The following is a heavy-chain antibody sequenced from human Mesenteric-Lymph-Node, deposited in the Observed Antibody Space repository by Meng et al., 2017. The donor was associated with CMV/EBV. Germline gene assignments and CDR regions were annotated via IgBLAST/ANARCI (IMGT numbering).Heavy chain of an antibody. J-gene: IGHJ4*02. CDR1: GASVSSRSYY. CDR2: IYYSGTT. V-gene: IGHV4-61*01. D-gene: IGHD3-3*01. Sequence: SETLSLTCTVSGASVSSRSYYWSWLRQSPGKGLEWIGYIYYSGTTKYSPSLKSRVTISVDTSRKQFSLKLTSVTAADTAVYLCARTSSGMRFLEDWGQGTLVTVSS. CDR3: ARTSSGMRFLED.